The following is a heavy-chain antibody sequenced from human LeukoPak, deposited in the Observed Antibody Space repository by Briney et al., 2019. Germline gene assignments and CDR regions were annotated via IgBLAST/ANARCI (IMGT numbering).Heavy chain of an antibody. D-gene: IGHD3-10*01. CDR2: IYYSGST. J-gene: IGHJ4*02. CDR3: ARDLRLDGSVFDY. V-gene: IGHV4-59*01. CDR1: GGSISSYY. Sequence: SETLSLTCTASGGSISSYYWSWIRQPPGKGLEWIGYIYYSGSTNYNPSLKSRVTISVDTSKNQFSLKLSSVTAADTAVYYCARDLRLDGSVFDYWGQGTLVTVSS.